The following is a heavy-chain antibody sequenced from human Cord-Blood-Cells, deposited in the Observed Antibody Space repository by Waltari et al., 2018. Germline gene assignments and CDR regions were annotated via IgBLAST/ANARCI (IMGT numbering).Heavy chain of an antibody. Sequence: VQLVQSGAEVKKPGALVKVYCKAAGSNLASYEIDCVRHATAHWLEWLGWINPNSGNTGYAQKFQGRVTITRNTSISTAYMELSSLRSEDTAVYYCARGNIVVVPAARDDAFDIWGQGTMVTVSS. J-gene: IGHJ3*02. V-gene: IGHV1-8*03. CDR2: INPNSGNT. CDR1: GSNLASYE. D-gene: IGHD2-2*01. CDR3: ARGNIVVVPAARDDAFDI.